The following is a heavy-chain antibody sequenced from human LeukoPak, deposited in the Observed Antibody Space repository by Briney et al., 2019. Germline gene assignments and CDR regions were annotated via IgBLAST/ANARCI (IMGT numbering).Heavy chain of an antibody. CDR2: MNPNSGNA. D-gene: IGHD2-15*01. CDR3: ASRGADCSGGSCYWFDP. CDR1: GYTFTSYD. V-gene: IGHV1-8*01. Sequence: ASVKVSCKASGYTFTSYDINWVRQATGQGLELMGWMNPNSGNAGYAQKFQGRVTLTRDTSISTAYMELSSLRSEDTAVYYCASRGADCSGGSCYWFDPWGQGTLVTVSS. J-gene: IGHJ5*02.